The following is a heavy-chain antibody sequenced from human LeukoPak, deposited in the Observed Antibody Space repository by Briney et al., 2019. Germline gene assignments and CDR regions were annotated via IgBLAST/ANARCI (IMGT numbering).Heavy chain of an antibody. J-gene: IGHJ6*03. CDR2: IIPIFGTA. CDR1: GGTFSSYA. CDR3: ARDRVTGERHYYYMDV. Sequence: SVKVSCKASGGTFSSYAISWVRQAPGQGLEWMGGIIPIFGTANYAQKFQGRVTITTDVSTGTAYMELSSLRSEDTAVYYCARDRVTGERHYYYMDVWGKGTTVTVSS. V-gene: IGHV1-69*05. D-gene: IGHD7-27*01.